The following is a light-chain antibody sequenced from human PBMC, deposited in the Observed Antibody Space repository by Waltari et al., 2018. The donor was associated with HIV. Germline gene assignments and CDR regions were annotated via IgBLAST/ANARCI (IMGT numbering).Light chain of an antibody. CDR1: QSLEHSDGNTY. CDR3: MQLTQFPLCT. V-gene: IGKV2-24*01. CDR2: KIS. Sequence: EIVMTQTPLSSPVTVGQPASISCRSSQSLEHSDGNTYLTWLHQRPGQPPRLLLYKISKRFSGVPDRFSGSGAGTDFTLTISRVEAEYVGVYYCMQLTQFPLCTFGQGTKLEIK. J-gene: IGKJ2*02.